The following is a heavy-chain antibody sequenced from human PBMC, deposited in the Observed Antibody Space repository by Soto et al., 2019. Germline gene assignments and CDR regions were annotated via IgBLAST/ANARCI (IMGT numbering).Heavy chain of an antibody. J-gene: IGHJ6*02. CDR1: GFIFSDSS. D-gene: IGHD1-1*01. CDR2: ISTRSTYT. CDR3: ARDLAWKRGKVGRYYYGMDV. Sequence: PGGPLRLPCAASGFIFSDSSMSWVRQTPGKGLEWVSYISTRSTYTNYADSVKGRCTISRDNTKSSLYLQMDSLRVEDTAVYYCARDLAWKRGKVGRYYYGMDVWGQGTTVTVSS. V-gene: IGHV3-11*06.